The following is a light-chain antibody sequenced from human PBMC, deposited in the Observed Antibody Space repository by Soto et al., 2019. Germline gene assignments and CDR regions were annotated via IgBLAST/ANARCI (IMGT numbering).Light chain of an antibody. J-gene: IGKJ3*01. CDR1: QSVSSN. CDR2: GAS. CDR3: QQYNNWPGFT. Sequence: EIVMTQSPATLSVSPGERATLSCRASQSVSSNLAWYQQKPVQAPRLLIYGASTRATVIPARFSGSGSGTEFTLTISSLQSEDFAVYYCQQYNNWPGFTFGPGNKVDIK. V-gene: IGKV3-15*01.